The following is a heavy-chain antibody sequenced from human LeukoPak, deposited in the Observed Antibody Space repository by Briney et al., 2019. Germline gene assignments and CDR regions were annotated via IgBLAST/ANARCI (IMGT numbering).Heavy chain of an antibody. CDR2: IRSKAYGGTT. V-gene: IGHV3-49*04. CDR3: ARAYDWSGYYQAW. CDR1: GFTFGDYA. J-gene: IGHJ4*02. D-gene: IGHD3-22*01. Sequence: GGSLRLSCTASGFTFGDYAMSWVRQAPGKGLEWVGFIRSKAYGGTTDYAASVKGTFVISRDDSQSIAYLQMNSLKTEDTAVYYCARAYDWSGYYQAWWGQGTLVTVSS.